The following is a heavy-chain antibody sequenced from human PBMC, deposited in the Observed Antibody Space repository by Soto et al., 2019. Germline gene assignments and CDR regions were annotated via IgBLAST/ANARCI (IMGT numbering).Heavy chain of an antibody. D-gene: IGHD3-9*01. CDR2: IYYSGRT. V-gene: IGHV4-59*01. J-gene: IGHJ6*02. Sequence: SETLSLTCTLSGGSISSYYWSWIRQPPGKGLEWIGYIYYSGRTNYNPSLKSQVPISVNPSKNQFSLKLSSVTAAATAVNSCRGRGDILTGLYYYYGMDVWGQGTTVTVSS. CDR1: GGSISSYY. CDR3: RGRGDILTGLYYYYGMDV.